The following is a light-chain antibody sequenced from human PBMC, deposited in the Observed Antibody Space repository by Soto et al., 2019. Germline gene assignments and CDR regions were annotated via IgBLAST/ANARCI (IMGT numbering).Light chain of an antibody. CDR3: LQYDSSPYT. CDR1: QSIGSSF. CDR2: GAS. J-gene: IGKJ2*01. Sequence: EIVLTQSPGTLSLSPGEGAALSCRASQSIGSSFLAWYQQKPGQAPRLLIYGASSRATGIPDRFSGSGSGTYFPLTLSRLVREGFAVDHVLQYDSSPYTFAQGTRLQLK. V-gene: IGKV3-20*01.